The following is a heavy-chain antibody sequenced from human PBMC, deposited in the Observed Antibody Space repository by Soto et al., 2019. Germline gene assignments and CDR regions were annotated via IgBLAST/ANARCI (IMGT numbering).Heavy chain of an antibody. CDR1: GFTFSSYA. D-gene: IGHD6-19*01. CDR2: ISYDGSNK. V-gene: IGHV3-30-3*01. J-gene: IGHJ4*02. Sequence: PGGSLRLSCAASGFTFSSYAMHWVRQAPGKGLEWVAVISYDGSNKYYADSVKGRFTISRDNSKNTLYLQMNSLRAEDTAVYYCARGNEQWLESPFDYWGQGTLVTVSS. CDR3: ARGNEQWLESPFDY.